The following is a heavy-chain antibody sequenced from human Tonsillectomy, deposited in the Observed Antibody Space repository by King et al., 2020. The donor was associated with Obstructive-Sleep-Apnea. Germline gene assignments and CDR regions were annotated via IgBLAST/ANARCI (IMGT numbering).Heavy chain of an antibody. CDR2: ISFDGSNK. Sequence: VQLVESGGGVVQPGRSLRLSCAASRFTFSSYAMHWVRQAPGKGLEWVAVISFDGSNKYYADSVKGRFTISRDNSKNTLYLQMNSLRAEDTAVYYCARDPYSSGWYAFEYWGQGTLVTVSS. D-gene: IGHD6-19*01. V-gene: IGHV3-30-3*01. CDR3: ARDPYSSGWYAFEY. CDR1: RFTFSSYA. J-gene: IGHJ4*02.